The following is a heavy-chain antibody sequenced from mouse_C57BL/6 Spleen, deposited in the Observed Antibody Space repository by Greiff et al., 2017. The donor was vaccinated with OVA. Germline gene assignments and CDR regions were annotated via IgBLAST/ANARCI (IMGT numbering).Heavy chain of an antibody. CDR1: GFTFSSYA. CDR2: ISSGGDYI. V-gene: IGHV5-9-1*02. Sequence: EVKLMESGAGLVKPGGSLKLSCAASGFTFSSYAMSWVRQTPEKRLEWVAYISSGGDYIYYADTVKGRFTISRDNARNTLYLQMSSLKSEDTAMYYCTRDDYGSSSYAMDYWGQGTSVTVSS. D-gene: IGHD1-1*01. CDR3: TRDDYGSSSYAMDY. J-gene: IGHJ4*01.